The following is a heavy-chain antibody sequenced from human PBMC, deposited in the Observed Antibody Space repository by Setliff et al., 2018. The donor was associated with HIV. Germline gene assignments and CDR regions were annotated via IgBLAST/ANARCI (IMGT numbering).Heavy chain of an antibody. CDR3: ARDRGKSGGVLPGWFDS. D-gene: IGHD2-15*01. Sequence: GGSLRLSCAASGFTFSDYYMNWVRQAPGKGLEWLSYISSSGNTIYYTDSLKGRFTISRDNARSSLYLEMNSLRAEDTAVYYCARDRGKSGGVLPGWFDSWGQGTLVTVSS. CDR1: GFTFSDYY. V-gene: IGHV3-11*04. CDR2: ISSSGNTI. J-gene: IGHJ5*01.